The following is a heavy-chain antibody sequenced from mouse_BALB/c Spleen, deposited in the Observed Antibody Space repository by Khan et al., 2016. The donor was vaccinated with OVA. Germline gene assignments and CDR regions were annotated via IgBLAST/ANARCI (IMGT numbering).Heavy chain of an antibody. V-gene: IGHV2-9*02. J-gene: IGHJ2*01. D-gene: IGHD1-3*01. CDR1: GFSLTSYG. CDR2: IWACGST. Sequence: VELVESGPGLVAPSQSLSITCTVSGFSLTSYGVHWVRQPPGMGLEWLGVIWACGSTNYNSALMSKLSINKDNSKSQVFLKMNSLQTDDTAMYYCARLEDIWGQGTTLTVSS. CDR3: ARLEDI.